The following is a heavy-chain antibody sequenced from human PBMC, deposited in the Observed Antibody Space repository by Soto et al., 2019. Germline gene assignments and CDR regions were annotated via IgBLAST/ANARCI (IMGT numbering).Heavy chain of an antibody. D-gene: IGHD3-3*01. J-gene: IGHJ4*02. CDR2: VSGSGGST. CDR1: GFTFSSDA. CDR3: VKEVGAIFGVVIGYFDS. Sequence: PGGSLRLSCAASGFTFSSDAMSWVRQAPGKGLERVSAVSGSGGSTYYADSAKSRLTISRDNSTNTLYLQMNSVRAEDTAVYCCVKEVGAIFGVVIGYFDSWGQGTLVTVSS. V-gene: IGHV3-23*01.